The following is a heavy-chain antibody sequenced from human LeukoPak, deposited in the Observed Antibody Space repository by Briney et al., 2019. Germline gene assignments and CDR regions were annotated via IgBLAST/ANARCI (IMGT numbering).Heavy chain of an antibody. CDR3: AREESIGRYQFLHEY. CDR1: GYTFINYG. V-gene: IGHV1-18*01. D-gene: IGHD1-26*01. Sequence: ASVKVSCKASGYTFINYGITWVRQAPGQGLEWMGWISPYNGNTKYLQKFQGRVTMTTDTSTSTASMEMRSLRSDDTAVYYCAREESIGRYQFLHEYWGQGTLVTVSS. CDR2: ISPYNGNT. J-gene: IGHJ4*02.